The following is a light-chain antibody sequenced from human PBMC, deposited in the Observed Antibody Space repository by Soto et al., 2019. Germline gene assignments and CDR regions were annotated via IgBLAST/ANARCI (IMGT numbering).Light chain of an antibody. CDR3: QQYDKWPHT. Sequence: EMVMTQSPATLSVSPGERATLSCRASQNLSRNLAVYQQQPGQAPLLLIFYASTRATGIPARFSGSGSGTDFTLTISSLQSEYCAVYYCQQYDKWPHTFGQGTKLVIK. CDR1: QNLSRN. J-gene: IGKJ2*01. V-gene: IGKV3-15*01. CDR2: YAS.